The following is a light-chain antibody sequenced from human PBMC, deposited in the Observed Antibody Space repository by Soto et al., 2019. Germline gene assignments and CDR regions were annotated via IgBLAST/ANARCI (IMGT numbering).Light chain of an antibody. Sequence: EILMTQSPSTLSLSPGERATLSCMASQSVSSNLAWYQQKPGQAPRLLIYGASTRATGIPARFSGSGSGTDFTLTISSLKSEDFEVYYCQQYNNWPLTFGGGTKVDIK. V-gene: IGKV3-15*01. CDR3: QQYNNWPLT. J-gene: IGKJ4*01. CDR1: QSVSSN. CDR2: GAS.